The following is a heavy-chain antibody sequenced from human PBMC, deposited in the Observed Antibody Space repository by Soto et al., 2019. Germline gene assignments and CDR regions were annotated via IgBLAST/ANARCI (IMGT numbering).Heavy chain of an antibody. Sequence: SETLSLTCTVSGGSISSYYWSWIRQPPGKGLEWIGYIYYSGSTNYNPSPKRGVTISVDTSKNQFSLKMGTVTAADTAVNFCARDEIWNDVAFDIWGQGTMVTVSS. J-gene: IGHJ3*02. V-gene: IGHV4-59*01. CDR2: IYYSGST. CDR3: ARDEIWNDVAFDI. CDR1: GGSISSYY. D-gene: IGHD1-1*01.